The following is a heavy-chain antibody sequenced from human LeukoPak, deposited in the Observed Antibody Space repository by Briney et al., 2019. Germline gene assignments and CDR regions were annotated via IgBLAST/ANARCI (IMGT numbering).Heavy chain of an antibody. Sequence: GGSLRLSCAASGFTFSSYAMHWVRQAPGKGLEWVAVISYDGSNKYYADSVKGRFTISRDNSKNTLYLQMNSLRAEDTAVYYCARKMTTVTTANNEDAFDIWGQGTMATVSS. J-gene: IGHJ3*02. CDR3: ARKMTTVTTANNEDAFDI. CDR1: GFTFSSYA. CDR2: ISYDGSNK. V-gene: IGHV3-30-3*01. D-gene: IGHD4-17*01.